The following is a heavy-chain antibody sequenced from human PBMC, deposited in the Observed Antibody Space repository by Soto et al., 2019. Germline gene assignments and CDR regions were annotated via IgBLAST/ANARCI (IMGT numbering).Heavy chain of an antibody. CDR3: ARGLDP. CDR1: GGSISSGGYS. Sequence: KTSETLSLTCAVSGGSISSGGYSWSWIRQPPGKGLEWIGYIYHSGSTYYNPSLKSRVTISVDRSKNQFSLKLSSVTAADTAVYYCARGLDPWGQGTLVTVSS. J-gene: IGHJ5*02. CDR2: IYHSGST. V-gene: IGHV4-30-2*01.